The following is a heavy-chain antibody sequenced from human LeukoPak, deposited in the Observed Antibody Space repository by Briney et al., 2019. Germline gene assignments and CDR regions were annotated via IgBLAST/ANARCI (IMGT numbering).Heavy chain of an antibody. CDR3: VKSNSRYQPWTLDI. D-gene: IGHD2-2*01. V-gene: IGHV4-59*01. CDR2: IFYNEGT. Sequence: SETLSLTCIVSSGSFRTYYWSWIRQPPGKGLEWIGYIFYNEGTSYNPSLKSRVTISVDTSNNQLSLKVNSVTAADTAMYYCVKSNSRYQPWTLDIWGRGTMVTVSS. CDR1: SGSFRTYY. J-gene: IGHJ3*02.